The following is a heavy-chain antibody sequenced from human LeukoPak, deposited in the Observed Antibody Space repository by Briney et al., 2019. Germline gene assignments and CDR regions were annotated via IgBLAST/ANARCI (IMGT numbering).Heavy chain of an antibody. D-gene: IGHD2-2*01. V-gene: IGHV1-18*01. Sequence: GPSVKVSCKASDYTLLTYGITWARQAPGQGLEWMGWISTYNGNTHYAQKLQGRVTMTTDTPTRTAYMELRSLTSNDTRIYYCARPAKGAYYYYYMDVWGRGTTVTVSS. J-gene: IGHJ6*03. CDR1: DYTLLTYG. CDR2: ISTYNGNT. CDR3: ARPAKGAYYYYYMDV.